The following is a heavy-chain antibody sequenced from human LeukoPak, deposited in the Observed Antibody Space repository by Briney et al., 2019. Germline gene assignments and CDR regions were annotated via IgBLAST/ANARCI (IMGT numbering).Heavy chain of an antibody. J-gene: IGHJ4*02. D-gene: IGHD6-19*01. Sequence: SETLSLTCTVSGGSISSSSYYWGWIRQPPGKGLEWIGSIYYSGSTYYNPSLKSRVTISVDTSKNQFSLKLSSATAADTAVYYCARSEWAVAGDFDYWGQGTLVTVSS. CDR2: IYYSGST. CDR1: GGSISSSSYY. CDR3: ARSEWAVAGDFDY. V-gene: IGHV4-39*01.